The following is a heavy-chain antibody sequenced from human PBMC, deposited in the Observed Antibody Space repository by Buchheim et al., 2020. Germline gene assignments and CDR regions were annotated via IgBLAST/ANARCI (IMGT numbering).Heavy chain of an antibody. Sequence: EVQLVQSGAEVKKPGESLRISCKGSGYSFTSYWISWVRQMPGKGLEWMGRIDPSDSYTNYSPSFQGHVTISADKSISTAYLQWSSLKASDTAMYYCASGGCSSTSCYYYYMDVWGKGTT. CDR2: IDPSDSYT. J-gene: IGHJ6*03. CDR3: ASGGCSSTSCYYYYMDV. CDR1: GYSFTSYW. V-gene: IGHV5-10-1*01. D-gene: IGHD2-2*01.